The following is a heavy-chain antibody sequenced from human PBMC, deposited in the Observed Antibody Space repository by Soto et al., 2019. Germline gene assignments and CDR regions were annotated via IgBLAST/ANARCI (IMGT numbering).Heavy chain of an antibody. V-gene: IGHV4-39*01. Sequence: SETLSLTCTVSGGSISSSSYYWGWIRQPPGKGLEWIGSIYYSGSTYYNPSLKSRVTISVDTSKNQFSLKLSSVTAADTAVYYCARAGGSGAVAVDYWGQGTLVTVSS. CDR1: GGSISSSSYY. D-gene: IGHD6-19*01. CDR3: ARAGGSGAVAVDY. J-gene: IGHJ4*02. CDR2: IYYSGST.